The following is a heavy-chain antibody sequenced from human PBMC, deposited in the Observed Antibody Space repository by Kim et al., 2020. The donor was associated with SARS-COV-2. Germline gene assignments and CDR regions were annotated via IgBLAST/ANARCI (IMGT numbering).Heavy chain of an antibody. D-gene: IGHD3-10*01. V-gene: IGHV3-30*18. CDR3: AKGGITMVRGVIKDYYYYGMDV. J-gene: IGHJ6*02. CDR2: ISYDGSNK. CDR1: GFTFSSYG. Sequence: GGSLRLSCAASGFTFSSYGMHWVRQAPGKGLEWVAVISYDGSNKYYADSVKGRFTISRDNSKNTLYLQMNSLRAEDTAVYYCAKGGITMVRGVIKDYYYYGMDVWGQGTTVTVSS.